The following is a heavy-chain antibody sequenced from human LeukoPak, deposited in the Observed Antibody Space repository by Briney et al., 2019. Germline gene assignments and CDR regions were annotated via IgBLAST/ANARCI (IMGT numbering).Heavy chain of an antibody. J-gene: IGHJ4*02. CDR1: GGTFSSYA. CDR2: INAGNGNT. Sequence: ASVKVSCKASGGTFSSYAISWVRQAPGQRLEWMGWINAGNGNTKYSQKFQGRVTITRDTSASTAYMELSSLRSEDTAVYYCARDQGSSSWYGSDYWGQGTLVTVSS. CDR3: ARDQGSSSWYGSDY. V-gene: IGHV1-3*01. D-gene: IGHD6-13*01.